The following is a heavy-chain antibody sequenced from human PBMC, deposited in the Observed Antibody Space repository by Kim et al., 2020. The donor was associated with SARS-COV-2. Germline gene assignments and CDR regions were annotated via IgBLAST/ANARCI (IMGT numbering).Heavy chain of an antibody. V-gene: IGHV3-11*06. CDR3: ARTGYSSPPVD. D-gene: IGHD6-13*01. J-gene: IGHJ4*02. CDR2: ISSSSSYT. Sequence: GGSLRLSCAASGFTFSDYYMSWIRQAPGKGLEWVSYISSSSSYTNYADSVKGRFTISRDNAKNSLYLQMNSLRAEDTAVYYCARTGYSSPPVDWGQGTLVTVSS. CDR1: GFTFSDYY.